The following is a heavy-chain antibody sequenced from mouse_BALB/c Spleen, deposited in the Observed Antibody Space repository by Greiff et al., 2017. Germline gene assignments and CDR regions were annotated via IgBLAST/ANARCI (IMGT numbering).Heavy chain of an antibody. CDR3: ARDDGLDY. D-gene: IGHD2-3*01. CDR2: ISDGGSYT. CDR1: GFTFSDYY. J-gene: IGHJ4*01. V-gene: IGHV5-4*02. Sequence: EVQLVESGGGLVKPGGSLKLSCAASGFTFSDYYMYWVRQTPEKRLEWVATISDGGSYTYYPDSVKGRFTISRDNAKNTLYLEMSSLRSEDTAMYYCARDDGLDYWGQGTSVTVSS.